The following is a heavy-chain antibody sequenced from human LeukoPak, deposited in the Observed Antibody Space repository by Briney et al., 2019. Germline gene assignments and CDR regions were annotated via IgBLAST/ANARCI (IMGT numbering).Heavy chain of an antibody. CDR2: INPNSGNT. V-gene: IGHV1-8*01. CDR1: GYTFTSHD. D-gene: IGHD1-26*01. CDR3: TRVPRESYSH. Sequence: GASVKVSCTASGYTFTSHDINWVRQATGQGLEWVGYINPNSGNTGYAQKFQGRVTLTRDTSINTAYMELTSLRSEDTAVYYCTRVPRESYSHWGQGTLVTVSS. J-gene: IGHJ4*02.